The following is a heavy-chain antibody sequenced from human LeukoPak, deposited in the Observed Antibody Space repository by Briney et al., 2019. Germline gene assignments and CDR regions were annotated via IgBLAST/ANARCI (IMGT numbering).Heavy chain of an antibody. CDR2: IIPIFGTA. CDR3: ASSETGLRYFDWLPHNWFDP. CDR1: GGTFSSYA. V-gene: IGHV1-69*13. J-gene: IGHJ5*02. Sequence: GASVKVSCKASGGTFSSYAISWVRQAPGQGLEWMGGIIPIFGTANYAQKFQGRVTITADESTSTAYMELSSLRSEDTAMYYCASSETGLRYFDWLPHNWFDPWGQGTLVTVSS. D-gene: IGHD3-9*01.